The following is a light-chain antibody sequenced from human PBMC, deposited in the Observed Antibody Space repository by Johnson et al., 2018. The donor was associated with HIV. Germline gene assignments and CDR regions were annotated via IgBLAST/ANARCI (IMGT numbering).Light chain of an antibody. CDR3: GTWDSRLGNYV. CDR2: DNN. Sequence: QSVLTQPPSVSAAPGQKLTISCSGSSSNIGNNYVSWYQQLPGTAPKLLIYDNNKRPSGTPDRFSGSKSGTSATLGITGLQTGDEADYYCGTWDSRLGNYVFGTGTKITVL. J-gene: IGLJ1*01. V-gene: IGLV1-51*01. CDR1: SSNIGNNY.